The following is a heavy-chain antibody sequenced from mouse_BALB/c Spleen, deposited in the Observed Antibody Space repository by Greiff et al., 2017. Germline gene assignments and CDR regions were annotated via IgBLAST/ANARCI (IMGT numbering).Heavy chain of an antibody. Sequence: EVQLQESGPDLVKPSQSLSLTCTVTGYSITSGYSWHWIRQFPGNKLEWMGYIHYSGSTNYNPSLKSRISITRDTSKNQFFLQLNSVTTEDTATYYCARSYPPITTVKNYAMDYWGQGTSVTVSS. J-gene: IGHJ4*01. CDR2: IHYSGST. CDR1: GYSITSGYS. D-gene: IGHD1-1*01. V-gene: IGHV3-1*02. CDR3: ARSYPPITTVKNYAMDY.